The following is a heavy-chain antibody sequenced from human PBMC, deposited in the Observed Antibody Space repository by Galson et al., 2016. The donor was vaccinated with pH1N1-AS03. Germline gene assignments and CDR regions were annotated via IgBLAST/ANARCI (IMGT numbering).Heavy chain of an antibody. CDR3: AKAKSTSTNEVVSPFDY. V-gene: IGHV3-23*01. D-gene: IGHD3-22*01. J-gene: IGHJ4*02. CDR2: LSGSGTPT. Sequence: SLRLSCAASGFTFKNYAMTWVRQAPGKGLEWVSGLSGSGTPTFYADSVKGRFTISRDNSKNTLYLQMNSLRAEDTAVYYCAKAKSTSTNEVVSPFDYWGQRTLVTVSS. CDR1: GFTFKNYA.